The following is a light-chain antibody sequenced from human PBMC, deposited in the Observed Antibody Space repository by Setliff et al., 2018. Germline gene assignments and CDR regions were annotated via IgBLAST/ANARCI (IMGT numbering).Light chain of an antibody. Sequence: QSALAQPASVSGSPGQSITISCTGTSGDVGAYNFVSWYQQHPGKAPKLMIYDVSNRPSGVSNRFSGSKSDNTASLTISGLQAEDEADYYCSSYTTISTRVFGSGTKVTVL. CDR2: DVS. V-gene: IGLV2-14*03. J-gene: IGLJ1*01. CDR1: SGDVGAYNF. CDR3: SSYTTISTRV.